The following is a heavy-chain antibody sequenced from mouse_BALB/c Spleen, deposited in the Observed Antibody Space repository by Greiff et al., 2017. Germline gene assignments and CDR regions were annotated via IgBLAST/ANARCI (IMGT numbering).Heavy chain of an antibody. V-gene: IGHV5-6*02. Sequence: EVKLVESGGDLVKPGGSLKLSCAASGFTFSSYGMSWVRQTPDKRLEWVATISSGGSYTYYPDSVKGRFTISRDNAKNTLYLQMSSLKSEDTAMYYCARRGTTVEYYAMDYWGQGTSVTVSS. CDR2: ISSGGSYT. D-gene: IGHD1-1*01. CDR3: ARRGTTVEYYAMDY. CDR1: GFTFSSYG. J-gene: IGHJ4*01.